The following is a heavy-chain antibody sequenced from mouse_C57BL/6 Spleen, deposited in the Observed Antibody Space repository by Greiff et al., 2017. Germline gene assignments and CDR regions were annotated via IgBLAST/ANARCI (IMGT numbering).Heavy chain of an antibody. J-gene: IGHJ3*01. CDR3: TREGGYPAWFAY. CDR1: GYTFTDYE. V-gene: IGHV1-15*01. Sequence: QVQLQQSGAELVRPGASVTLSCKASGYTFTDYEMHWVKQTPVHGLEWIGAIDPETGGTAYNQKFKGTAILTADKSSSTAYMELRSLTSEDSAVYYCTREGGYPAWFAYWGQGTLVTVSA. CDR2: IDPETGGT. D-gene: IGHD2-2*01.